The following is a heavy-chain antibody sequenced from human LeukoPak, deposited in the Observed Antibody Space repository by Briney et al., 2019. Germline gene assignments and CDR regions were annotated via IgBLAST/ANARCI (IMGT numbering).Heavy chain of an antibody. V-gene: IGHV3-11*01. CDR1: GFTFSDYF. Sequence: GGSLRLSCAASGFTFSDYFLGWIRQAPGKGLEWVSYISNTGTTIYYADSVKGRFTISRDNSKNTLYLQMNSLRAEDTAVYYCAKDITYYDFWSGYYTGIKGALFDYWGQGTLVTVSS. D-gene: IGHD3-3*01. J-gene: IGHJ4*02. CDR2: ISNTGTTI. CDR3: AKDITYYDFWSGYYTGIKGALFDY.